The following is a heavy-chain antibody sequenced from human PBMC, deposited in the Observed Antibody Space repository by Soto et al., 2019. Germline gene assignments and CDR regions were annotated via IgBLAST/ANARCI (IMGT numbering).Heavy chain of an antibody. CDR2: IYYSGST. Sequence: QVQLQESGPGLVKPSETLSLTCTVSGGSFSSSYWSWIRQPPGKGLEWIGYIYYSGSTTYNPSLKSRVTISVDTAKNQFSLKLSSVTAADTAVYYCARHLGGSPDYWGQGILVTVSS. V-gene: IGHV4-59*08. J-gene: IGHJ4*02. CDR1: GGSFSSSY. CDR3: ARHLGGSPDY. D-gene: IGHD1-26*01.